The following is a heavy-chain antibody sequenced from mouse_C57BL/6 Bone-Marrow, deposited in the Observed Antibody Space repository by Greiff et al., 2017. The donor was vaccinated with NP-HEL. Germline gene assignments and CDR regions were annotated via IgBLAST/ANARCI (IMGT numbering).Heavy chain of an antibody. J-gene: IGHJ1*03. Sequence: QVQLQQSGAELVKPGASVKISCKASGYAFSSYWMNWVKQRPGKGLEWIGQIYPGDGDTNYNGKFKGKATLTADKSSSTAYMQLSSLTSEDSAVYFCARGGYDYWYFDVWGTGTTVTVSS. CDR1: GYAFSSYW. CDR3: ARGGYDYWYFDV. V-gene: IGHV1-80*01. D-gene: IGHD2-2*01. CDR2: IYPGDGDT.